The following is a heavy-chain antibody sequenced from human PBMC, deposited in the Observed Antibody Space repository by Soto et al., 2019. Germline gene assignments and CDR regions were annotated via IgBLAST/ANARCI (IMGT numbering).Heavy chain of an antibody. CDR3: AREVTAMAPRVYYYYYGMDV. CDR1: GFTFSSYS. CDR2: ISSSSSYI. Sequence: PGGSLRLSCAASGFTFSSYSMNWVRQAPGKGLEWVSSISSSSSYIYYADSVKGRFTISRDNAKNSLYLQMNSLRAEDTAVYYCAREVTAMAPRVYYYYYGMDVWGQGTTVTVSS. J-gene: IGHJ6*02. V-gene: IGHV3-21*01. D-gene: IGHD5-18*01.